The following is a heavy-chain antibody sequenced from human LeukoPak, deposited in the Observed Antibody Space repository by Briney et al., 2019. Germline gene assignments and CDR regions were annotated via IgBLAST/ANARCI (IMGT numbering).Heavy chain of an antibody. CDR3: ARGPSGSMDV. D-gene: IGHD3-10*01. Sequence: SETLSLTCAVYGGSFSGYYWSWIRQPPGKGLEWIGEINHSGSTNYNPSLKSRVTISVDTSKNQFSLKLSSVTAADTAVYYCARGPSGSMDVWGKGTTVTVSS. CDR2: INHSGST. CDR1: GGSFSGYY. J-gene: IGHJ6*03. V-gene: IGHV4-34*01.